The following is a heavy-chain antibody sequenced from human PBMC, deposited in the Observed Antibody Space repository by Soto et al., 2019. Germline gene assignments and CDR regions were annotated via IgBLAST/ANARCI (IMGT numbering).Heavy chain of an antibody. Sequence: GGSLRLSCTASGFTFGDYAMSWFRQAPGKGLEWVGFIRSKAYGGTTEYAASVKGRFTISRDDSKSIAYLQMNSLKTEDTAVYYCIREIISIVGAEPGGYWGQGTLVTVSS. CDR1: GFTFGDYA. J-gene: IGHJ4*02. D-gene: IGHD1-26*01. V-gene: IGHV3-49*03. CDR3: IREIISIVGAEPGGY. CDR2: IRSKAYGGTT.